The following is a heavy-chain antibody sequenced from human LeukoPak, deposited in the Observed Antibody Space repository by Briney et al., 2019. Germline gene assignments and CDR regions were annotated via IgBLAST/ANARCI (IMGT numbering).Heavy chain of an antibody. J-gene: IGHJ4*02. V-gene: IGHV3-7*01. CDR1: GFTFSNYW. Sequence: GGSLRLSCAASGFTFSNYWMSWVRQAPGKGLEWVANIKQDGSEKYYVDSVKGRFTISRDNAKNSLYLQMNSLRAEDTAVYYCARVVDFWSGPSDYWGQGTLVTVSS. CDR3: ARVVDFWSGPSDY. CDR2: IKQDGSEK. D-gene: IGHD3-3*01.